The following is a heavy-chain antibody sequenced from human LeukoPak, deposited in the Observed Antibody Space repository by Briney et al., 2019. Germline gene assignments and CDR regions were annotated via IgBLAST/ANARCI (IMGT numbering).Heavy chain of an antibody. CDR2: IIRIYGPA. CDR1: GGSFNNYA. CDR3: ARAFFNFDVNFHFDY. V-gene: IGHV1-69*06. Sequence: GSSVKVSCKATGGSFNNYAISWQRQAPGQGLEWMGGIIRIYGPANYAQRFQARITITADRSTSTAYMELSSLRFEDTAMYYCARAFFNFDVNFHFDYWGQGTLVTVSS. J-gene: IGHJ4*02. D-gene: IGHD1-20*01.